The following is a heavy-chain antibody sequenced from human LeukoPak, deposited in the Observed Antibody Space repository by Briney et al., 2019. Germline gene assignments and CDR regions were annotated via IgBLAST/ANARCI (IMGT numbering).Heavy chain of an antibody. CDR1: GFTYSSYG. J-gene: IGHJ4*02. CDR2: ISYDGSNK. Sequence: PGRSLRLSCAASGFTYSSYGMHWVRQAPGKGLEWVAVISYDGSNKHYADSVKGRFTISRDNSEHTLYLEMNSLRGEDTAMYYCAKDPGYTYGYSFDYWGQGTLVTVSS. D-gene: IGHD5-18*01. V-gene: IGHV3-30*18. CDR3: AKDPGYTYGYSFDY.